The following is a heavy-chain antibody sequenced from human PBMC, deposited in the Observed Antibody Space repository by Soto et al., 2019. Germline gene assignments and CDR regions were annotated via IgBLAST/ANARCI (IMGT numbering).Heavy chain of an antibody. Sequence: AASVKVSCKASGYTFTSYGISWVRQAPGQGLEWMXWIGAYNGNTNYAQKLQGRVTMTTDTSTSTAYMELRSLRSDDTAVYYCARDSIGDPDYYYGMDVWGQGTTVTVSS. CDR3: ARDSIGDPDYYYGMDV. J-gene: IGHJ6*02. D-gene: IGHD3-10*01. CDR1: GYTFTSYG. V-gene: IGHV1-18*01. CDR2: IGAYNGNT.